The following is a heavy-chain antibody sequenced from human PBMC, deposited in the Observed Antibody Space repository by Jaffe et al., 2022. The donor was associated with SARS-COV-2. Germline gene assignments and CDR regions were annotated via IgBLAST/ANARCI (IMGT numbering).Heavy chain of an antibody. J-gene: IGHJ3*01. V-gene: IGHV3-30-3*01. Sequence: QVQLAESGGGVVQPGRSLRLSCAASGFTFSAYAFHWLRQAPGRGLEWVAVISYDGTELHYADSVKGRFTFSRDNSKKTLYLQMNNLGIADTAVYYCARVRIDESTYDAFDVWGQGTMVTVSS. CDR1: GFTFSAYA. CDR2: ISYDGTEL. CDR3: ARVRIDESTYDAFDV. D-gene: IGHD3-3*02.